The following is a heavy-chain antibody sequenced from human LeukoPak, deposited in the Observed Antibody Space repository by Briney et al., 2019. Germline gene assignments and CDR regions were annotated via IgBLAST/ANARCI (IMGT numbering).Heavy chain of an antibody. V-gene: IGHV1-18*01. J-gene: IGHJ4*02. CDR2: TGVYNDNT. CDR3: ARDLFEYTYGPPFDY. Sequence: GASVKVSCKASGYMFASYGISWVRQAPGQGLEWMGWTGVYNDNTNLAPKFQGRVTMTTDISTTTAVMELRSLRSDDTAVYYCARDLFEYTYGPPFDYWGQGTLVTVSS. CDR1: GYMFASYG. D-gene: IGHD5-18*01.